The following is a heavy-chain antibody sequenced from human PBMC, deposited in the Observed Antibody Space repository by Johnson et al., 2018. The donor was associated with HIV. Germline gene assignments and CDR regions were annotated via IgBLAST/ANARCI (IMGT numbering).Heavy chain of an antibody. J-gene: IGHJ3*02. CDR3: ARGGAAAGGAFDI. Sequence: VQLVESGGGLVQPGGSLRLSCVASGISFSSHWMHWVRQAPGKGLVWVSRIKSDGTSSHNGDSVKGRFTISRDNAKDTLYLQLNSLTAEDTAVDYGARGGAAAGGAFDIWGQGTMVTVSS. V-gene: IGHV3-74*01. CDR1: GISFSSHW. CDR2: IKSDGTSS. D-gene: IGHD6-13*01.